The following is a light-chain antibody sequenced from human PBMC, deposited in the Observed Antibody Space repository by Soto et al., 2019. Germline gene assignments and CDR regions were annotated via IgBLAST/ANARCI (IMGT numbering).Light chain of an antibody. CDR1: SSDIGDYDY. CDR3: SSYAGSSWV. CDR2: EVI. V-gene: IGLV2-14*01. Sequence: QSALTQPASVSGSPGQSITISCTGTSSDIGDYDYVSWYQQHPGKAPKLMIYEVINRPSGVSDRLSGSKSGNTASLTISGLQAEDEADYYCSSYAGSSWVFGGGTKVTVL. J-gene: IGLJ3*02.